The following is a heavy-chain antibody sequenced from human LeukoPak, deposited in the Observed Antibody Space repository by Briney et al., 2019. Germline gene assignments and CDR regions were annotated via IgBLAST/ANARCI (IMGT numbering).Heavy chain of an antibody. D-gene: IGHD1-1*01. CDR3: ARERLERRDNWFDP. Sequence: SQTLSLTCTVSGGSISSGSYYWSWIRQPAGKGLEWIGRIYTSGSTNYNPSLKSRVTISVDTSKNQFSLKLSSVPAADTAVYYCARERLERRDNWFDPWGQGTLVTVSS. CDR1: GGSISSGSYY. J-gene: IGHJ5*02. V-gene: IGHV4-61*02. CDR2: IYTSGST.